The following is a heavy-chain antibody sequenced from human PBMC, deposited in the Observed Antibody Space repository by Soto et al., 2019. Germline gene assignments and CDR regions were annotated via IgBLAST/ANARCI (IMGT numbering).Heavy chain of an antibody. J-gene: IGHJ4*02. V-gene: IGHV4-31*03. CDR1: GGSISSGGYY. Sequence: ASETLSLTCTVSGGSISSGGYYWSWIRQHPGKGLEWIGYIYYSGSTYYNPSLKSRVTISVDTSKNQFSLKLSSVTAADTAVYYCARQGGDSSGYYYDYWGQGTLVTVSS. CDR3: ARQGGDSSGYYYDY. D-gene: IGHD3-22*01. CDR2: IYYSGST.